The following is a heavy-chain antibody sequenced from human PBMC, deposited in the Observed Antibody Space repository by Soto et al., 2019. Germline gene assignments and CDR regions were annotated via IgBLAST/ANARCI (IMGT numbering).Heavy chain of an antibody. V-gene: IGHV4-39*01. J-gene: IGHJ4*02. CDR1: GGSISSSSYY. CDR2: IYYSGST. Sequence: QLQLQESGPGLVKPSETLSLTCTVSGGSISSSSYYWGWIRQPPGKGLEWIGSIYYSGSTYYNPSLKSRVTMPVDASKNQFPLKLISVTAADTAVYYCASMMIRGVIFSMAIAYWGQGTLVTGSS. CDR3: ASMMIRGVIFSMAIAY. D-gene: IGHD3-10*01.